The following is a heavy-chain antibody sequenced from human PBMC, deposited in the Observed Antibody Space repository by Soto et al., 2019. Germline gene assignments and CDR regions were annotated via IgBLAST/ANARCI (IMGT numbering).Heavy chain of an antibody. D-gene: IGHD4-17*01. J-gene: IGHJ4*02. CDR2: ISAYSVDT. Sequence: QVQLVQSGAEVKKPGASVKVSCKASGYTFTGYSVGWVRQAPGQGLEWMGWISAYSVDTYYAQRFQDRLTMTTDASTTTAYMELTILRSDDTAVYSCARPSVSYGDYAWSLKYWGQGTLVTVSS. V-gene: IGHV1-18*01. CDR1: GYTFTGYS. CDR3: ARPSVSYGDYAWSLKY.